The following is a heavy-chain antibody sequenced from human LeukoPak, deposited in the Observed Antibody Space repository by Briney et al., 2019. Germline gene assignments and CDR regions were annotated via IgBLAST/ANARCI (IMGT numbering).Heavy chain of an antibody. CDR1: GGSISSYY. D-gene: IGHD3-10*01. Sequence: SETLSLTCSVSGGSISSYYWSWIRQPPGKGLEWIGHIYYSGSTNYNPSLKSRVTISVGTSKSQFSLKLSSVTAADTAVYYCAREIITLVRGVIIFYGMDVWGQGTTVTVSS. CDR2: IYYSGST. V-gene: IGHV4-59*01. CDR3: AREIITLVRGVIIFYGMDV. J-gene: IGHJ6*02.